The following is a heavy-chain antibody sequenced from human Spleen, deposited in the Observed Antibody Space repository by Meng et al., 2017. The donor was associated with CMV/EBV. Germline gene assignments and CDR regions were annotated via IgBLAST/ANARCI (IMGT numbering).Heavy chain of an antibody. J-gene: IGHJ6*02. V-gene: IGHV3-21*04. CDR3: AKDMFHCSSTSCHGGYYGMDV. CDR1: GFTFSAYR. D-gene: IGHD2-2*01. Sequence: GESLKISCAASGFTFSAYRMNWLRQAPGKGLEWVASISNSGNYIYYTASVKGRFTISRDNSKNTLYLQMNSLRAEDTAVYYCAKDMFHCSSTSCHGGYYGMDVWGQGTTVTVSS. CDR2: ISNSGNYI.